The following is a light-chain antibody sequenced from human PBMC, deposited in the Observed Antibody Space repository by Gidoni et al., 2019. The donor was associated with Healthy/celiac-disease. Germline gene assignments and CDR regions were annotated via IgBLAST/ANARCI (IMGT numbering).Light chain of an antibody. CDR3: QQYNSYST. J-gene: IGKJ1*01. CDR2: KAS. V-gene: IGKV1-5*03. Sequence: DIPVTQSPSTLSASVGDRVTITCRPSQSISSWLAWYQQKPGKAPKLLIYKASSLESGVPSRFSGSGSGTEFTLTISSLQPDDFATYYCQQYNSYSTFGQGTKVEIK. CDR1: QSISSW.